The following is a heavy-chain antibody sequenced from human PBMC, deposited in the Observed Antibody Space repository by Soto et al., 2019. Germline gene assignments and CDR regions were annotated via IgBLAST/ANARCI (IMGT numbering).Heavy chain of an antibody. CDR3: ARDLRGYYGDSEANFDY. Sequence: ASVKVSCKASGYTFTSYGISWVRQAPGQGLEWMGWISAYNGNTNYAQKLQGRVTMTTDTSTSTAYMELRSLRSDDTAVYYCARDLRGYYGDSEANFDYWGQGTLVTVAS. D-gene: IGHD4-17*01. CDR2: ISAYNGNT. V-gene: IGHV1-18*01. CDR1: GYTFTSYG. J-gene: IGHJ4*02.